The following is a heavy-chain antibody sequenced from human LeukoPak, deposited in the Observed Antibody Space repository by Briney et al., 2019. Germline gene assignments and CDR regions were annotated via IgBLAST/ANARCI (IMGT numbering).Heavy chain of an antibody. CDR1: GFTFSSYA. J-gene: IGHJ4*02. Sequence: GVTLRLSCAASGFTFSSYAMSWVRQAPGKGLEWVSAISRTGSNTYYADSVKGRFTISRDNSKNMLYLQMNSLRAEDTAVYYCAKDRYGSGSYYKALFFDYWGQGTLVT. D-gene: IGHD3-10*01. CDR3: AKDRYGSGSYYKALFFDY. V-gene: IGHV3-23*01. CDR2: ISRTGSNT.